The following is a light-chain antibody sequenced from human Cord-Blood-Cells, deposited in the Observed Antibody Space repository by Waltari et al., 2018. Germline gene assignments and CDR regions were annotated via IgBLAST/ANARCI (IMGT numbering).Light chain of an antibody. CDR3: NSRDSSGNHWV. J-gene: IGLJ3*02. Sequence: SSELTQDPAVSVALGQTVRITCQGDSLRSYHASWYQQKTGQAPVLVIYGKNNRPSGIPDRFSGSSSGNTASLTITGAQAEDEADYYCNSRDSSGNHWVFGGGTKLTVL. CDR1: SLRSYH. CDR2: GKN. V-gene: IGLV3-19*01.